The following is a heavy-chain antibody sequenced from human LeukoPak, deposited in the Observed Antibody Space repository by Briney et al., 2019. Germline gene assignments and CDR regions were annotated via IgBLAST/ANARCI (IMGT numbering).Heavy chain of an antibody. CDR1: GYTFTSYY. CDR3: ARDLAAYYYDSSGYYFDY. J-gene: IGHJ4*02. D-gene: IGHD3-22*01. CDR2: INPSGGST. V-gene: IGHV1-46*01. Sequence: APVKVSCKASGYTFTSYYMHWVRQAPGQGLEWMGIINPSGGSTSYAQKFQGRVTMTRDTSASTVYMELRSLRSDDTAVYYCARDLAAYYYDSSGYYFDYWGQGTLVTVSS.